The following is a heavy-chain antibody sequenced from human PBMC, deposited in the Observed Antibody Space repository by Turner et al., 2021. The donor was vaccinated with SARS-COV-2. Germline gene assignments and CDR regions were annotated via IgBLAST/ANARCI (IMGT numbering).Heavy chain of an antibody. CDR3: ARGGYCSSTSCSPYWYFDL. CDR2: MNPDSGNT. D-gene: IGHD2-2*01. V-gene: IGHV1-8*03. CDR1: GYTFTSYD. Sequence: QVQLVQSGAEVKKPGASVKVSCKAPGYTFTSYDINWVRQATGQGLEWMGWMNPDSGNTAYAQKFQGRVTITRNTSISTAYMELSSLRSEDTAVYYCARGGYCSSTSCSPYWYFDLWGRGTLVTVSS. J-gene: IGHJ2*01.